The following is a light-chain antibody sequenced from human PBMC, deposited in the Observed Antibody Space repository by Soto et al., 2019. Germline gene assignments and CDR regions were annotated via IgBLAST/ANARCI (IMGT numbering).Light chain of an antibody. CDR1: QSFSSY. V-gene: IGKV3-11*01. CDR3: QQYNNWPTIT. Sequence: EIVLTQSPATLSLSPGERATLSCRASQSFSSYLAWYQQKPGQAPRLLIYDASNRATGIPARFSGSGSGTDFTLTISSLEPEDFAVYYCQQYNNWPTITFGQGTRLEIK. CDR2: DAS. J-gene: IGKJ5*01.